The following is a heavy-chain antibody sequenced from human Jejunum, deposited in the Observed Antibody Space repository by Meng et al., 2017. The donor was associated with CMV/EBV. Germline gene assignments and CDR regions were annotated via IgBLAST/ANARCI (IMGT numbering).Heavy chain of an antibody. J-gene: IGHJ4*02. CDR1: TFSRAW. CDR3: TTNSDTSGYSGTFDS. D-gene: IGHD3-22*01. Sequence: TFSRAWMSWVRQAPGRGLEWVGRIRTTSDGATTDYAAPVKGRFTISRDDSKGTLYLQMNSLKTEDTALYYCTTNSDTSGYSGTFDSWGQGTLVTVSS. CDR2: IRTTSDGATT. V-gene: IGHV3-15*01.